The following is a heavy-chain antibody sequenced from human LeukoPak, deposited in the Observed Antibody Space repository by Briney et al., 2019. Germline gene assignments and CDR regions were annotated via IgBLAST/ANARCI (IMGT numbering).Heavy chain of an antibody. V-gene: IGHV3-30-3*01. J-gene: IGHJ5*02. Sequence: GRSLRLSCAASGFTFSSYAMHWVRQAPGKGLEWVAVISYDGSNKYYADSVKGRFTISRDNSKNTLYLQVNSLRAEDTAVYYCARVASSWYGNWFDPWGQGTLVTVSS. CDR2: ISYDGSNK. CDR3: ARVASSWYGNWFDP. D-gene: IGHD6-13*01. CDR1: GFTFSSYA.